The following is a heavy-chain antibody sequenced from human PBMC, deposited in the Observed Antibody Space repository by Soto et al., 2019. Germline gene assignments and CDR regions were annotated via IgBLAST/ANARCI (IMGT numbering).Heavy chain of an antibody. V-gene: IGHV3-11*01. Sequence: SLRLSCAASGFTFSDYYMSWIRQAPGKGLEWVSYISISGATIYYGDSMRGRFTISRDNDKNSLYLQMNSLGAEDTAVYYCARENRKSGYCTNTSCPFDWWGQGIKGTVSS. CDR3: ARENRKSGYCTNTSCPFDW. CDR1: GFTFSDYY. D-gene: IGHD2-2*01. J-gene: IGHJ4*02. CDR2: ISISGATI.